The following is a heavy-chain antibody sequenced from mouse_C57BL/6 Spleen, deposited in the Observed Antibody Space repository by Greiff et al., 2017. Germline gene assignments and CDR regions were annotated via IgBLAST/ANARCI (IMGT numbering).Heavy chain of an antibody. D-gene: IGHD2-1*01. CDR1: GYTFTSYW. CDR2: IDPSDSYP. V-gene: IGHV1-69*01. Sequence: QVQLQQPGAELVMPGASVKLSCKASGYTFTSYWMHWVKQRPGQGLEWIGEIDPSDSYPNYNQKFKGKSTLTVDKSSSTAYMQLSSLTSEDSAVYYCARGGYYGNYGNYWGQGTTLTVSS. CDR3: ARGGYYGNYGNY. J-gene: IGHJ2*01.